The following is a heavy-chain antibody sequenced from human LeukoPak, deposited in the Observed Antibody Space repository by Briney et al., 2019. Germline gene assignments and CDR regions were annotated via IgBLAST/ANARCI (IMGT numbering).Heavy chain of an antibody. Sequence: PSETLSLTCAVSGYSISSGYYWGWIRQPPGKGLEWIGSIYHSGSTYYNPSLKSRVTISVDTSKNQFSLKLSSVTAADTAVYYCARVPPYCGGDCYFDYWGQGTLATVSA. V-gene: IGHV4-38-2*01. CDR3: ARVPPYCGGDCYFDY. J-gene: IGHJ4*02. CDR2: IYHSGST. CDR1: GYSISSGYY. D-gene: IGHD2-21*02.